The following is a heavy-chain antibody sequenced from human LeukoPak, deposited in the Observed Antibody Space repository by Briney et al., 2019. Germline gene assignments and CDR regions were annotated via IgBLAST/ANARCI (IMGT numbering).Heavy chain of an antibody. D-gene: IGHD6-19*01. CDR2: ISAYNGNT. CDR1: GYTFTSYG. J-gene: IGHJ3*02. V-gene: IGHV1-18*01. CDR3: ATVGQWLYDAFDI. Sequence: GASVKVSCKASGYTFTSYGISWVRQAPGQGLEWMGWISAYNGNTNYAQKLQGRVTMTEDTSTDTAYMDLSGLISEDTAMYYCATVGQWLYDAFDIWGLGTMVTVSS.